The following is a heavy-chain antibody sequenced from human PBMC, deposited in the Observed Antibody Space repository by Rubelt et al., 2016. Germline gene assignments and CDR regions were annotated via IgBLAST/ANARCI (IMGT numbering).Heavy chain of an antibody. CDR3: AGSPRYDFEDNWFDP. D-gene: IGHD3-3*01. Sequence: QVQLVQSGAEVKKPGASVKVSCKASGYTFTSYGISWVRQAPGQGLEWMGWISAYNGNTNYAQKFQGRVTMTTDTSTRPAYMGLSSLGSEDTAVYYCAGSPRYDFEDNWFDPWGQGTLVTVSS. V-gene: IGHV1-18*01. CDR2: ISAYNGNT. CDR1: GYTFTSYG. J-gene: IGHJ5*02.